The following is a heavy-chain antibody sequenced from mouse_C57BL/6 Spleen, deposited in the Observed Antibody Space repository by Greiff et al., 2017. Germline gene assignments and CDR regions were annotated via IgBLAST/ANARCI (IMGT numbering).Heavy chain of an antibody. D-gene: IGHD1-1*01. CDR3: ARHYYGSSYSGGAMDY. J-gene: IGHJ4*01. Sequence: EVTVVESGGGLVQPGGSLSLSCAASGFTFTAYYMSWVRQPPGKALEWLGFIRNKANGYTTEYSASVQVRFTIARDNSQIILYLQMIALGAEDSASYSCARHYYGSSYSGGAMDYWGQGTSVTVSS. V-gene: IGHV7-3*01. CDR2: IRNKANGYTT. CDR1: GFTFTAYY.